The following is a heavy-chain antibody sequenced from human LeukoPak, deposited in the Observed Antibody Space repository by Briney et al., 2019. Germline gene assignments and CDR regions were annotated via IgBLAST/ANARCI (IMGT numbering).Heavy chain of an antibody. Sequence: GASVKVSCKASGYTFTSYDINWVRQATGQGLEWMGWMNPNSGNTGYAQKFQGRVTMTRNTSISTAYMELRSLRSDDTAMYYCARVGASYDGLIDYWGQGTRVTVSS. CDR2: MNPNSGNT. CDR1: GYTFTSYD. V-gene: IGHV1-8*01. CDR3: ARVGASYDGLIDY. D-gene: IGHD1-26*01. J-gene: IGHJ4*02.